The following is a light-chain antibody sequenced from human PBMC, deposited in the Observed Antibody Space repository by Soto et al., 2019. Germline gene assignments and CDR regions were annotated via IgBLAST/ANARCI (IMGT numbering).Light chain of an antibody. CDR3: SSYTDRNNVV. J-gene: IGLJ1*01. V-gene: IGLV2-8*01. CDR1: SSDIGGYNS. CDR2: DVS. Sequence: QAVVTQSPSASGSPGQSVTISCTGTSSDIGGYNSVSWYQQHPGKAPKVMIYDVSKRPSGVPDRFSGSKSGNTASLTVSARQAEDEADYYCSSYTDRNNVVFGTGTQVTVL.